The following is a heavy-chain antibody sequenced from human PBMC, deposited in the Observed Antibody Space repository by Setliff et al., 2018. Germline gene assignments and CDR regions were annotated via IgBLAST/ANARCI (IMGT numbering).Heavy chain of an antibody. J-gene: IGHJ6*03. Sequence: ASVKVSCKASGGTFTSYAVSWVRQAPGQGLEWMGRIIPIFGTANYAQKFQGRVTITADESTSTAYMELSSLRSEDTAVYYCARDRTGEEYYYYMDVWGKGTTVTVSS. V-gene: IGHV1-69*13. CDR2: IIPIFGTA. CDR1: GGTFTSYA. CDR3: ARDRTGEEYYYYMDV. D-gene: IGHD7-27*01.